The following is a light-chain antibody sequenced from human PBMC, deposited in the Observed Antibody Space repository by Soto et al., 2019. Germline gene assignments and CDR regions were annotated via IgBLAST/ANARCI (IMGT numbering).Light chain of an antibody. CDR1: RSNIGRNF. V-gene: IGLV1-47*01. J-gene: IGLJ3*02. CDR3: AAWDDTLDAQV. Sequence: QSVLTQPPSASGTPGQRVTISCSGSRSNIGRNFAYWYQHVPGTAPRLLIQRNNERPSGVPDRFSGSKSGTSVSLAISGLRSDDEATHYCAAWDDTLDAQVFGGGTKLTVL. CDR2: RNN.